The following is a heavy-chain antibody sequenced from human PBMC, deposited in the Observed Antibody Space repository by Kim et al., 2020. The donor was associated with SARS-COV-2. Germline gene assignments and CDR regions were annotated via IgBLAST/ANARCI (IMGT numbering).Heavy chain of an antibody. CDR2: IDPSDSYT. CDR1: GYSFTSYW. CDR3: ASARKVGATQTVWFDP. Sequence: GESLKISCKGSGYSFTSYWISWVRQMPGKGLEWMGRIDPSDSYTNYSPSFQGHVTISADKSISTAYLQWSSLKASDTAMYYCASARKVGATQTVWFDPWGQGTLVTVSS. D-gene: IGHD1-26*01. J-gene: IGHJ5*02. V-gene: IGHV5-10-1*01.